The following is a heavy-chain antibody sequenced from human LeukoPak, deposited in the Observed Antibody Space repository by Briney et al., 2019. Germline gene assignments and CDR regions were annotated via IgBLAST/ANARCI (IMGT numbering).Heavy chain of an antibody. CDR1: GYTFTSYG. J-gene: IGHJ3*02. CDR3: ARDPVGYYYDSSGYFQNGDAFDI. V-gene: IGHV1-18*01. D-gene: IGHD3-22*01. CDR2: ISAYNGNT. Sequence: ASVKVPCKASGYTFTSYGISWVRQAPGQGLEWMGWISAYNGNTNYAQKLQGRVTMTTDTSTSTAYMELRSLRSDDTAVYYCARDPVGYYYDSSGYFQNGDAFDIWGQGTMVTVSS.